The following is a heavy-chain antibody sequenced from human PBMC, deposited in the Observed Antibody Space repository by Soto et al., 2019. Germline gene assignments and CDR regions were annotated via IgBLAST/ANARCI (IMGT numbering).Heavy chain of an antibody. V-gene: IGHV3-30-3*01. CDR3: AREWGGGLDY. J-gene: IGHJ4*02. CDR2: ISYDGSNK. D-gene: IGHD3-16*01. CDR1: GFTFSSYA. Sequence: QVQLVESGGGVVQPGRSLRLSCAASGFTFSSYAMHWVRQAPGKGLEWVAVISYDGSNKYYADSVKGRFTISRDNSKNTLYLQMNSLRAEDTAVYYCAREWGGGLDYWGQGTLVTVSS.